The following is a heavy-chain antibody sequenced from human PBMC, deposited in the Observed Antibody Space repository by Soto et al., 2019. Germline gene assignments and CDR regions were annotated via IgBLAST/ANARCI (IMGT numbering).Heavy chain of an antibody. CDR3: ARARYSSGGYLGYWQH. J-gene: IGHJ1*01. D-gene: IGHD6-19*01. CDR2: SNPNSGGT. V-gene: IGHV1-2*02. Sequence: ASVKVSCKASGYTFTGYDMHWVRQAPGQGLEWMGWSNPNSGGTKYAQKFKGRVTMTTDTSISTANMELSRLRSDDGAEYYGARARYSSGGYLGYWQHWGQATLFTVAS. CDR1: GYTFTGYD.